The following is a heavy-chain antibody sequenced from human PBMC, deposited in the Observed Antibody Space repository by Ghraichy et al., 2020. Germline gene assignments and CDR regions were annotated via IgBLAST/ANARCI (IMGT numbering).Heavy chain of an antibody. J-gene: IGHJ4*02. CDR1: GFTFSSYG. D-gene: IGHD6-13*01. CDR2: ISYDGSNK. V-gene: IGHV3-30*18. CDR3: AKDPTRRIAAAGTPDY. Sequence: GGSLRLSCAASGFTFSSYGMHWVRQAPGKGLEWVAVISYDGSNKYYADSVKGRFTISRDNSKNTLYLQMNSLRAEDTAVYYCAKDPTRRIAAAGTPDYWGQGTLVTVSS.